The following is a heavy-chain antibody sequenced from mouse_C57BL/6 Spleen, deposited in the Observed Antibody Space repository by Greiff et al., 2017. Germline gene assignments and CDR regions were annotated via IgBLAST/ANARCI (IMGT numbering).Heavy chain of an antibody. Sequence: EVQVVESGPVLVKPGASVKMSCKASGYTFTDYYMNWVKQSHGKSLEWIGVINPYNGGTSYNQKFKGKATLTVDKSSSTAYMELNSLTSEDSAVYYCAREGGMDYWGQGTSVTVSS. CDR3: AREGGMDY. CDR2: INPYNGGT. CDR1: GYTFTDYY. J-gene: IGHJ4*01. V-gene: IGHV1-19*01.